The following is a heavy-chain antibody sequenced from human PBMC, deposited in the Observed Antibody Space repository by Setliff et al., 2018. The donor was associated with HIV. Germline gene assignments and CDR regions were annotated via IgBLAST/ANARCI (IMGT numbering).Heavy chain of an antibody. CDR2: IDFTTTIVT. D-gene: IGHD5-12*01. J-gene: IGHJ4*02. CDR1: GFTFDDFG. V-gene: IGHV3-11*06. Sequence: GGSLRLSCAASGFTFDDFGMSWVRQGPGKGLEWVAYIDFTTTIVTHYADSVKGRFTISRDNAKSTLDLQMNSLRVEDTAVYFCASDGSLPDYWGRGTLVTVSS. CDR3: ASDGSLPDY.